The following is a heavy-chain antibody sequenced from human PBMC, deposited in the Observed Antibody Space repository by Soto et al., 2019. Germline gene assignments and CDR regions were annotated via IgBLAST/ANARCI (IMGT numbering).Heavy chain of an antibody. CDR1: GGSISSSSYY. CDR2: IYYSGST. CDR3: ARHAGIGEDIVVVVAARAFDI. Sequence: PSDTLSLTCTVSGGSISSSSYYWGWIRQPPGKGLEWIGSIYYSGSTYYNPSLKSRVTISVDTSKNQFSLKLSSVTAADTAVYYCARHAGIGEDIVVVVAARAFDIWGQGTMVTVSS. D-gene: IGHD2-15*01. J-gene: IGHJ3*02. V-gene: IGHV4-39*01.